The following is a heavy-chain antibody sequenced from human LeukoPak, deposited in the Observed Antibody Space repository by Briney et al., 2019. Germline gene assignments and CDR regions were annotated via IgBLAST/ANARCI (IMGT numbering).Heavy chain of an antibody. D-gene: IGHD6-13*01. V-gene: IGHV3-23*01. CDR2: ISGSGDHI. J-gene: IGHJ4*02. Sequence: PGGSLRLSCAASGFSFTSYAMTRLRQAPGKGLEWVSSISGSGDHIYYADSVKGRFTISRDYSKNTLFLQMSGLRADDTAVYFCAKTAAGSSWYWAIDYWGQGTLVTVSS. CDR1: GFSFTSYA. CDR3: AKTAAGSSWYWAIDY.